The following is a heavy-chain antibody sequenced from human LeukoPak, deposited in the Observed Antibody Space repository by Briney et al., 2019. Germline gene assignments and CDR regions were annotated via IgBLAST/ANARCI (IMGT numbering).Heavy chain of an antibody. D-gene: IGHD2-21*02. V-gene: IGHV3-33*01. CDR3: ATDIVVVTALIPPPNYGMDV. CDR1: GFTFSSYG. Sequence: PGGSLRLSCAASGFTFSSYGMHWVRQAPGKGLEWVAVIWDDGSNKYYADSVKGRFAISRDNSKNTRYRQMHSLRAEATAVYYYATDIVVVTALIPPPNYGMDVWGQGTTVTVSS. J-gene: IGHJ6*02. CDR2: IWDDGSNK.